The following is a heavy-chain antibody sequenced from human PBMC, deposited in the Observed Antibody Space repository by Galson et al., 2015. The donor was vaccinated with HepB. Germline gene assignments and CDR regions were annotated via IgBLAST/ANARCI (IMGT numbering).Heavy chain of an antibody. CDR2: TTSSSDI. CDR1: GFSFSSYS. V-gene: IGHV3-21*01. Sequence: SLRLSCAASGFSFSSYSMNWVRQAPGKGLEWVSTTTSSSDIYYADSVKGRFTISRDNTKNSLYLQMNSLRVEDTAVYFCARGLKYFYYMDVWGRGTTVTVSS. CDR3: ARGLKYFYYMDV. J-gene: IGHJ6*03.